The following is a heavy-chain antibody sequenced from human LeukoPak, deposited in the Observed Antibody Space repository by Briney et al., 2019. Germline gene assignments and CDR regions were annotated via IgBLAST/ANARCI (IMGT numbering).Heavy chain of an antibody. Sequence: SETLSLTCKVSGGSIGSYYWSWIRLPPGKGLEWIGYIYNSRSTNYNPPLQSRVPISVDTSTNPSSLKPRSVTAADPAVYYCARCLSRTYYDSWGQGTLVTASS. V-gene: IGHV4-59*01. CDR2: IYNSRST. D-gene: IGHD1-14*01. CDR3: ARCLSRTYYDS. J-gene: IGHJ4*02. CDR1: GGSIGSYY.